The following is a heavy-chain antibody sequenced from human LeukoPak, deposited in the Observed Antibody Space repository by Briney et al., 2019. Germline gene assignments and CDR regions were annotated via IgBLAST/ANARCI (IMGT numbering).Heavy chain of an antibody. CDR3: ARCLVGATYYFDY. J-gene: IGHJ4*02. D-gene: IGHD1-26*01. CDR2: IYYSGST. Sequence: SETLSLTCTVSGGSISSYYWSWIRQPPGKGLGWIGYIYYSGSTNYNPSLKSRVTISVDPSKNQFSLKLSSVTAADTAVYYCARCLVGATYYFDYWGQGTLVTVSS. V-gene: IGHV4-59*01. CDR1: GGSISSYY.